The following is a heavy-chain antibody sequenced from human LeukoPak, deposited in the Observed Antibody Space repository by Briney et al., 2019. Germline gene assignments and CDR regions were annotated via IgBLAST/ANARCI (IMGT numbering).Heavy chain of an antibody. CDR2: IYTSGST. V-gene: IGHV4-61*02. Sequence: PSETLSLTCTVSGGSISSGSYYWSWIRQPVGKGLEWIGRIYTSGSTNYNPSLKSRVTMSVDTSKNQFSLKLSSVTAADTAVYYCARSARYYYDSSGYYLYWYFDLWGRGTLVTVSS. J-gene: IGHJ2*01. CDR1: GGSISSGSYY. D-gene: IGHD3-22*01. CDR3: ARSARYYYDSSGYYLYWYFDL.